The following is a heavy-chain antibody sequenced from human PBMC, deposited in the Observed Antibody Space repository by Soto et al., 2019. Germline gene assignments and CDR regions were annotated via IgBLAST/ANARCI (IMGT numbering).Heavy chain of an antibody. CDR2: ISGSGGST. V-gene: IGHV3-23*01. Sequence: GGSLRLSCAASGFTFSSYAMSWVRQAPGKGLEWVSAISGSGGSTYYADSVKGRFTISRDNSKNTLYLQMNSLRAEDTAVYYCAKPSKINSSGYYYYYYGMDVWGQGTTVTVSS. CDR3: AKPSKINSSGYYYYYYGMDV. D-gene: IGHD3-22*01. CDR1: GFTFSSYA. J-gene: IGHJ6*02.